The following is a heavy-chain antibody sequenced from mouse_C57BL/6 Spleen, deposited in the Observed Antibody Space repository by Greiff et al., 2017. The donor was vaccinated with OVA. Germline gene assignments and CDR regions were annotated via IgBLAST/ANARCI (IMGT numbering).Heavy chain of an antibody. D-gene: IGHD2-5*01. J-gene: IGHJ3*01. Sequence: EVKLQESGGGLVKPGGSLKLSCAASGFTFSDYGMHWVRQAPEKGLEWVAYISSGSSTIYYADTVKGRFTISRDNAKNTLFLQMTSLRSEDTAMYYCARPGYYSNYVAYWGEGALVTVSA. V-gene: IGHV5-17*01. CDR2: ISSGSSTI. CDR3: ARPGYYSNYVAY. CDR1: GFTFSDYG.